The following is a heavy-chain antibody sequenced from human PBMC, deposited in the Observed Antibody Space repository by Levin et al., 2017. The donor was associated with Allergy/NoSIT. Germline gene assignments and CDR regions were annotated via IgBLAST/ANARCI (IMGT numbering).Heavy chain of an antibody. CDR2: ISGSGGST. Sequence: GGSLRLSCAASGFTFSSYAMSWVRQAPGKGLEWVSAISGSGGSTYYADSVKGRFTISRDNSKNTLYLQMNSLRAEDTAVYYCAKDAKVVVVVAANFDYWGQGTLVTVSS. V-gene: IGHV3-23*01. CDR1: GFTFSSYA. J-gene: IGHJ4*02. D-gene: IGHD2-15*01. CDR3: AKDAKVVVVVAANFDY.